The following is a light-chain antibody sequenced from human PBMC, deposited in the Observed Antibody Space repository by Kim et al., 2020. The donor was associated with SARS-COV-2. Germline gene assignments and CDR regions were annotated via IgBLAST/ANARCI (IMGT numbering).Light chain of an antibody. CDR3: SSFTVNNNVL. Sequence: QSALSQPASVSASPGESVTISCSGTPSDIGAFDFVSWHQQYPGKAPKVILYDVIKRPSGISDRFSGSKSGNTSSLTISALQVEEQAEYFCSSFTVNNNVLFGGGTRLTVL. CDR2: DVI. J-gene: IGLJ3*02. V-gene: IGLV2-14*03. CDR1: PSDIGAFDF.